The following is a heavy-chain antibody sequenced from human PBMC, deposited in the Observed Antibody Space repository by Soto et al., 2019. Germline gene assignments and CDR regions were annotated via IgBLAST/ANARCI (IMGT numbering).Heavy chain of an antibody. J-gene: IGHJ4*02. CDR3: ASYSLDY. D-gene: IGHD2-15*01. Sequence: QIQLLQSGTEVKKPGASVKVSCKASGYTFTSYAISWVRQAPGQGLEWMGWISAYNGNTDSAQKFQGRVTMTIDTSTTTAYMDLRSLRSDDTAVYYCASYSLDYWGQGTLVTVSS. V-gene: IGHV1-18*04. CDR2: ISAYNGNT. CDR1: GYTFTSYA.